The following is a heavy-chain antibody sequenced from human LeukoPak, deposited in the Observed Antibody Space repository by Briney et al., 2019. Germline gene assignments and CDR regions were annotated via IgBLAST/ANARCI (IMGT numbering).Heavy chain of an antibody. Sequence: GRSLRLSCAASGFTFSSYGMHWVRQAPGKGLEWVAVIWYDGSNKYYADSVKGRFTISRDNAKNSLYLQMNSLRAEDTAVYYCAREGCSGGSCYHNWFDPWGQGTLVTVSS. CDR3: AREGCSGGSCYHNWFDP. CDR2: IWYDGSNK. J-gene: IGHJ5*02. D-gene: IGHD2-15*01. V-gene: IGHV3-33*01. CDR1: GFTFSSYG.